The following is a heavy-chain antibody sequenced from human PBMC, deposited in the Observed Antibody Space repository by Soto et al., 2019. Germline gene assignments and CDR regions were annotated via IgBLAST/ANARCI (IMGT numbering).Heavy chain of an antibody. CDR2: IYYSGTT. Sequence: SETLSLTCTVSGGSIRSSSYYWGWIRQPPGKGLEWIGSIYYSGTTYYNPSLKSRVTISVDTSKDQFSLKLSSMAAADTAVYYCARHPMMVGATVDWFAPWGQGTLVTVS. J-gene: IGHJ5*02. D-gene: IGHD1-26*01. CDR1: GGSIRSSSYY. V-gene: IGHV4-39*01. CDR3: ARHPMMVGATVDWFAP.